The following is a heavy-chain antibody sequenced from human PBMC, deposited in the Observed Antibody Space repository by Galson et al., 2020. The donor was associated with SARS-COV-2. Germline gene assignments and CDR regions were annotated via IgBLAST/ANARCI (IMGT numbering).Heavy chain of an antibody. D-gene: IGHD1-26*01. J-gene: IGHJ4*02. CDR3: ARGGSGIPHGY. CDR2: IHHSGNT. CDR1: DYSTSSGYY. V-gene: IGHV4-38-2*01. Sequence: ASETLSLTCAVSDYSTSSGYYWGWIRQPPGKGLEWIGSIHHSGNTYYNPSLRSRVTISVDVSKNQFSLKLSSVTAADTAMYYCARGGSGIPHGYWGQGTLVTVSS.